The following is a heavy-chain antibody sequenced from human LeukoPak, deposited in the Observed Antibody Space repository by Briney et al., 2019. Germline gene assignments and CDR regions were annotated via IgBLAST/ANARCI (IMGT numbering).Heavy chain of an antibody. D-gene: IGHD7-27*01. CDR3: ARERAGEDAFDI. Sequence: KSGGSLRLSCAASGFTFSSYEMNWVRQAPGKGREWGSYITESGSTIYYADSVKGRFTISRDNAKNSLYLQINSLRVEDTAVYYCARERAGEDAFDIWGQGTMVTVSS. CDR1: GFTFSSYE. J-gene: IGHJ3*02. V-gene: IGHV3-48*03. CDR2: ITESGSTI.